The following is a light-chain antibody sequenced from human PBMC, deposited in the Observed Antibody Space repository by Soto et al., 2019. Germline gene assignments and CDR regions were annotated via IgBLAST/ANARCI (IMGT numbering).Light chain of an antibody. CDR3: SSYTSSSPLEV. J-gene: IGLJ1*01. V-gene: IGLV2-14*01. CDR2: DVS. CDR1: SSDVGGYNY. Sequence: QSALTQPASVSGSPGQSITISCTGTSSDVGGYNYVSWYQQHPGKAPKLMIYDVSHRPSGVSNRFSGSKSGNTASLTISGLQAEDEADYYCSSYTSSSPLEVFGTGTKLTVL.